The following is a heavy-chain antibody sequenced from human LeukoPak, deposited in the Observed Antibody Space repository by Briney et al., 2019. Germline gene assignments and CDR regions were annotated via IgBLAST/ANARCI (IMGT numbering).Heavy chain of an antibody. CDR2: IRYDGSNK. D-gene: IGHD3-10*01. Sequence: GGSLRLSCAASGFTFSSYGMHWVRQAPGKGLEWVAFIRYDGSNKYYADSVKGRFTISRDNSKNTLYLQMNSLRAEDTAVYYCAKDKARGDLLWFGEYYYYMDVWGKGTTVTISS. CDR3: AKDKARGDLLWFGEYYYYMDV. J-gene: IGHJ6*03. CDR1: GFTFSSYG. V-gene: IGHV3-30*02.